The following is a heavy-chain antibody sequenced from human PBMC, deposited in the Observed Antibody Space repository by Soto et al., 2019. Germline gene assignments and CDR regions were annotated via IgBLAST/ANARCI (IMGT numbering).Heavy chain of an antibody. V-gene: IGHV4-59*01. CDR1: GGSISSYY. D-gene: IGHD4-17*01. Sequence: SETLSLTCTVSGGSISSYYWSWIRQPPGKGLEWIGYIYYSGSTNYNPSLKSRVTISVDTSKNQFSLKLSSVTAADTAVYYCARGGGGYGDPSGSWFDPWGQGTLVTVSS. J-gene: IGHJ5*02. CDR2: IYYSGST. CDR3: ARGGGGYGDPSGSWFDP.